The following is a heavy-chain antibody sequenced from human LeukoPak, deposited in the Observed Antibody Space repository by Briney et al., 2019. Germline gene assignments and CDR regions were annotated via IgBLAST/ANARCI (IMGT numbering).Heavy chain of an antibody. J-gene: IGHJ4*02. Sequence: GGSLRLSCVASGFSFSSYWMSWFRLAPGKGLEWVANIKEDGSEKHYADSARGRFTISRDNGKNSVYLQMDSLRVEDTSVYYCARDAMRGGDYDNWGQGTLVTASS. CDR3: ARDAMRGGDYDN. CDR2: IKEDGSEK. D-gene: IGHD3-16*01. V-gene: IGHV3-7*01. CDR1: GFSFSSYW.